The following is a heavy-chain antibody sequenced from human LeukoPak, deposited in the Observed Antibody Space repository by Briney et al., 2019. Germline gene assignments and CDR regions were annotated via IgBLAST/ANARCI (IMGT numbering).Heavy chain of an antibody. V-gene: IGHV3-74*01. CDR2: VNPDGSST. D-gene: IGHD3-10*01. CDR1: GFTFSSYW. J-gene: IGHJ4*02. CDR3: ARDQIPMVRGAMGY. Sequence: GGSLRLSCAASGFTFSSYWMHWVRQAPGEGLVWVSRVNPDGSSTTYADSVKGRFTISRDNSKNTLYLQMNSLRAEDTAVYYCARDQIPMVRGAMGYWGQGTLVTVSS.